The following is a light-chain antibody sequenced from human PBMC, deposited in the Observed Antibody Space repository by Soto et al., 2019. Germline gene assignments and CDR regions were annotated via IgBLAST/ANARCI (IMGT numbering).Light chain of an antibody. CDR2: SAS. CDR1: QGISNY. V-gene: IGKV1-27*01. J-gene: IGKJ1*01. CDR3: QKYNGALWT. Sequence: DIQMTQSPSSLSASVGDRVTITCRASQGISNYLAWYQQKPGKVPQLLIYSASVLQSGVPSRFSGSGSETDFTLTISSLQPEDVATYYCQKYNGALWTFGQGTKVEIK.